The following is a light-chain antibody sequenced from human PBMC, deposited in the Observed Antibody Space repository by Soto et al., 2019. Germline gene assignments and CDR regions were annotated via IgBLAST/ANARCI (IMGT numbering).Light chain of an antibody. CDR2: DAS. CDR3: QQRSSWYS. CDR1: QSVTKY. J-gene: IGKJ2*03. Sequence: EIVLTQSPATLSLSPGERATLSCRASQSVTKYLAWYQQKPGQAPRLLIYDASNRATGVPARFSGSGSGTEFNLTISSLQPEDFAVYYCQQRSSWYSFGQGTKLEIK. V-gene: IGKV3-11*01.